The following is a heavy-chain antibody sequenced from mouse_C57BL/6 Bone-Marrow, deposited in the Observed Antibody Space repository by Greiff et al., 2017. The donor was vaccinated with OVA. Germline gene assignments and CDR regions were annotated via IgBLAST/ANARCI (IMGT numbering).Heavy chain of an antibody. CDR1: GYTFTSYW. J-gene: IGHJ1*03. CDR3: AREQLWLGDWYVDV. Sequence: VQLQQPGAELVRPGSSVKLSCKASGYTFTSYWMDWVKQRPGQGLEWIGNIYPSDSETHYNQKFKDKATLTVDKSSSTAYMQLSSLTSEDSAVYYCAREQLWLGDWYVDVWGTGTTVTVSS. V-gene: IGHV1-61*01. CDR2: IYPSDSET. D-gene: IGHD2-2*01.